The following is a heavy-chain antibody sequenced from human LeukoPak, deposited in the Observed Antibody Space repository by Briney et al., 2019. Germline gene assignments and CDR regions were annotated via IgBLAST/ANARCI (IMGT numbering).Heavy chain of an antibody. CDR2: ISYDGSNK. J-gene: IGHJ4*02. CDR3: AQSSSGYYSGFDY. CDR1: GFTFSSYA. V-gene: IGHV3-30-3*01. Sequence: GGSLRLSCAASGFTFSSYAMHWVRQAPGKGLEWVAVISYDGSNKYYADSVKGRFTISRDNSKNTPYLQMNSLRAEDTAVYYCAQSSSGYYSGFDYWGQGTLVTVSS. D-gene: IGHD3-22*01.